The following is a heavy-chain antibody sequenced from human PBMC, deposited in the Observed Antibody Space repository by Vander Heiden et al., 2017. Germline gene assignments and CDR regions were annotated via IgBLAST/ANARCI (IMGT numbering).Heavy chain of an antibody. Sequence: QVHLVQSGAEVKKPGASVKVSCKVSGYSLTEFSVHWVRQAPGKGLEWMGGFDPEHDEVIYAQKFQGRVTMTEDTSTDTAYMELSSLRSEDKAVYYCATDLITMVRGVIQNGWFDPWGQGTPVPVS. V-gene: IGHV1-24*01. CDR2: FDPEHDEV. J-gene: IGHJ5*02. CDR3: ATDLITMVRGVIQNGWFDP. CDR1: GYSLTEFS. D-gene: IGHD3-10*01.